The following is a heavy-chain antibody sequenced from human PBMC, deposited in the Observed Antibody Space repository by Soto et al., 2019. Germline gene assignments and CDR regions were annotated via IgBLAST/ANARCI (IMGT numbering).Heavy chain of an antibody. D-gene: IGHD5-12*01. V-gene: IGHV1-24*01. CDR1: GYTLTELS. Sequence: ASVKVSCKVSGYTLTELSMHWVRQAPGKGLEWMGGFDPEDGETIYAQKFQGRVTMTEDTSTDTAYMELSSLKASDTAVYYCARRRDGYNYYFDYWAQGTLVTVSS. J-gene: IGHJ4*02. CDR3: ARRRDGYNYYFDY. CDR2: FDPEDGET.